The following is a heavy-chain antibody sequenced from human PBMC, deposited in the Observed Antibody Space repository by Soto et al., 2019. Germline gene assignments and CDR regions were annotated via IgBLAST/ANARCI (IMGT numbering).Heavy chain of an antibody. Sequence: VRGRFTISRDNFKNTVYLQVNSLRADDTALYYCARDRTTVAATFDYWGQGTLVTVSS. J-gene: IGHJ4*02. CDR3: ARDRTTVAATFDY. D-gene: IGHD4-17*01. V-gene: IGHV3-23*01.